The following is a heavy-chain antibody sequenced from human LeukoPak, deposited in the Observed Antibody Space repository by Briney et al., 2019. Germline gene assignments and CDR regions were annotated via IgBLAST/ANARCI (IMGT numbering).Heavy chain of an antibody. CDR3: ARAPYCGGDCNTPYFDY. V-gene: IGHV4-4*02. Sequence: PSGTLSLTCAVSSGSISSSNWWSWVRQPPGKGLEWIGEIYHSGSTNYNPSLKSRVTISVDKSKNQFSLKLSSVTAADTAVYYCARAPYCGGDCNTPYFDYWGQGTLVTVSS. D-gene: IGHD2-21*02. J-gene: IGHJ4*02. CDR1: SGSISSSNW. CDR2: IYHSGST.